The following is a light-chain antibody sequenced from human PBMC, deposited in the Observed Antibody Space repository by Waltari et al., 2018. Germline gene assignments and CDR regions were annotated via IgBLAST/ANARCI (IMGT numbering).Light chain of an antibody. CDR2: AAS. CDR1: QSISSY. V-gene: IGKV1-39*01. Sequence: SSLSASVGDRVTITCRASQSISSYLNWYQQKPGKAPKLLIYAASSLQSGVPSRFSGSGSGTDFTLTISSLQPEDFATYYCQQSYSTPPAYTFGQGTKLEIK. CDR3: QQSYSTPPAYT. J-gene: IGKJ2*01.